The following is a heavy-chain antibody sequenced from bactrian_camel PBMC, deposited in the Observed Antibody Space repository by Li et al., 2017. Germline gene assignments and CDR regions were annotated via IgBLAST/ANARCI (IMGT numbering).Heavy chain of an antibody. CDR2: IGSDKAT. D-gene: IGHD6*01. CDR3: VADSRMGYCSSAYVQPLY. J-gene: IGHJ4*01. V-gene: IGHV3S53*01. CDR1: GYTDDGHC. Sequence: HVQLVESGGGSVQAGTSLTLTCVTSGYTDDGHCMGWFRQVPGKQREKVALIGSDKATHYSQTVKGRFTISKGSAKNTAYLQMNSLRPEDTAIYYCVADSRMGYCSSAYVQPLYWGQGTQVTVS.